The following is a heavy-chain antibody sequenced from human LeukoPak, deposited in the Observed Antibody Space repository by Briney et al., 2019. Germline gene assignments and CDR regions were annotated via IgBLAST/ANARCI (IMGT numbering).Heavy chain of an antibody. CDR1: GGTFSSYA. V-gene: IGHV1-69*01. D-gene: IGHD4-23*01. CDR3: AREVTVVTPYYFDY. CDR2: IIPIFGTA. J-gene: IGHJ4*02. Sequence: SVKVSCKASGGTFSSYAISWGRQAPGQGLEWMGGIIPIFGTANYAQKFQGRVTITADESTSTAYMELSSLRSEDTAVYYCAREVTVVTPYYFDYWGQGTLVTVSS.